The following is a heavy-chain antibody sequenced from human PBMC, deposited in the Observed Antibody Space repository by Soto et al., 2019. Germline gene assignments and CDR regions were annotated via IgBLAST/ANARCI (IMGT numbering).Heavy chain of an antibody. Sequence: QITLKESGPTLVKPTQTLTLTCTFSGFSLSTSGVGVGWIRQPPEKALEWLALMYWDDDNRYSPSLKSRLTITKDTSKNQLVLTMTNMDPVETATYYCAHARRRYDAFDIWGQGTMVTVSS. CDR3: AHARRRYDAFDI. CDR2: MYWDDDN. CDR1: GFSLSTSGVG. V-gene: IGHV2-5*02. J-gene: IGHJ3*02. D-gene: IGHD3-9*01.